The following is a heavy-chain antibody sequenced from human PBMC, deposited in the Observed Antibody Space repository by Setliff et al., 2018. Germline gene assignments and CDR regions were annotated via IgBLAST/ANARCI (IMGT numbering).Heavy chain of an antibody. J-gene: IGHJ4*02. CDR2: INYSGKT. CDR3: ARNNTGLNTFDY. CDR1: GYSISSAYY. V-gene: IGHV4-38-2*01. Sequence: SETLSLTCAVSGYSISSAYYWGWIRQPPGKGLERIGSINYSGKTYYNPSLRSRLTISVDTSENQFSLKLSSVPAADTAVYYCARNNTGLNTFDYWGQGTLVTVSS. D-gene: IGHD2-8*02.